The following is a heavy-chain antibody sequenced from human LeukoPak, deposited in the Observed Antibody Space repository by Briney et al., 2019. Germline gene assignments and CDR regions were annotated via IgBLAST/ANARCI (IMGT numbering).Heavy chain of an antibody. J-gene: IGHJ4*02. CDR1: GGTFSSYA. Sequence: SVTVSCMASGGTFSSYAISWVRQAPGQGREWMGRIIPILGIANYAQKFQGRVTITADKSTRTAYMELSSLRSEDTAVYYCARDSDIVVVPAAPFDYWGQGTLVTVSS. D-gene: IGHD2-2*01. CDR2: IIPILGIA. V-gene: IGHV1-69*04. CDR3: ARDSDIVVVPAAPFDY.